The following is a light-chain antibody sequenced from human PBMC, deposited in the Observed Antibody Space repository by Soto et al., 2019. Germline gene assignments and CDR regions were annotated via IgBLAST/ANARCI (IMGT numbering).Light chain of an antibody. J-gene: IGLJ2*01. CDR1: SGHSFYS. CDR3: QTWGTGIRGV. Sequence: QPVLTQSPSASASLGASIKVTCTLSSGHSFYSSAWHQQQPEKVPRYLMKVNSDGSHSKGDGIPDRFSGSSSGAERYLTISSLQFEDEADYYCQTWGTGIRGVFGGGTKLTVL. CDR2: VNSDGSH. V-gene: IGLV4-69*01.